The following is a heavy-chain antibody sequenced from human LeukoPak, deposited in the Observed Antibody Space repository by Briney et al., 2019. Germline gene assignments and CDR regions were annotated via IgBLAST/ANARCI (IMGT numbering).Heavy chain of an antibody. Sequence: SGPTLVNPSETLSLTCSVSGDSISSNYWSWMRQPPGKGLEWIGYIYYSGSTNYNPSLKSRVTMSVDTSKNQFSLNLSSVTAADTAVYYCARGRECGDYWGQGTLVTVSS. CDR3: ARGRECGDY. D-gene: IGHD3-10*01. CDR2: IYYSGST. J-gene: IGHJ4*02. CDR1: GDSISSNY. V-gene: IGHV4-59*01.